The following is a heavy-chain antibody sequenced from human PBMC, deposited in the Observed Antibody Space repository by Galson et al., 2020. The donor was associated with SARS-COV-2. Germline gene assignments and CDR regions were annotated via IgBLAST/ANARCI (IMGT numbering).Heavy chain of an antibody. V-gene: IGHV4-31*03. CDR1: GGSISSGGYY. CDR3: ARAFEAYGMDV. CDR2: IYYSGST. J-gene: IGHJ6*02. Sequence: LRLSCTVSGGSISSGGYYWSWIRQHPGKGLEWIGYIYYSGSTYYNPSLKSRVTISVDTSKNQFSLKLSSVTAADTAVYYCARAFEAYGMDVWGQGTTVTVSS.